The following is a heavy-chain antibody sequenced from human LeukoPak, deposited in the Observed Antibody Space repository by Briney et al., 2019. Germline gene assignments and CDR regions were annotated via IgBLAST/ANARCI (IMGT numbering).Heavy chain of an antibody. D-gene: IGHD3-16*01. V-gene: IGHV3-23*01. CDR2: ISGSGGST. J-gene: IGHJ6*03. Sequence: PGGSLRLSCAASGFTFSSYAMSWVRQAPGKGLEWVSAISGSGGSTFYADSVKGRFTISRDNFKNTVYLQMNSLRAEDTAVYYCAKVGGPYYYYMDVWGKGTTVTVSS. CDR3: AKVGGPYYYYMDV. CDR1: GFTFSSYA.